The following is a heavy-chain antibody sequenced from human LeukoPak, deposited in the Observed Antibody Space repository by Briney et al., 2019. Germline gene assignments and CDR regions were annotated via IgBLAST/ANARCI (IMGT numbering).Heavy chain of an antibody. J-gene: IGHJ4*02. CDR3: ARDDRCSSTSCYLLDY. CDR1: GFTFSSYG. CDR2: IWYDGSNK. V-gene: IGHV3-33*01. Sequence: PGRSLRLSCAASGFTFSSYGMHRVRQAPGKGLEWVAVIWYDGSNKYYADSVKGRFTISRDNSKNTLYLQMNSLRAEDTAVYYCARDDRCSSTSCYLLDYWGQGTLVTVSS. D-gene: IGHD2-2*01.